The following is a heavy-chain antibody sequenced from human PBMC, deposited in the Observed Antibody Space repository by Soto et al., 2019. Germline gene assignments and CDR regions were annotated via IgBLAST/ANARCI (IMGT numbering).Heavy chain of an antibody. CDR3: ASSGSGITGTTEA. Sequence: QVQLVESGGGVVQPGRSLRLSCAASGFTFSSYGMHWVRQAPGKGLEWVAVISYDGSNKYYADSVKGRFTISRDNSKNTLYLLMNSLRAEDTAVYYCASSGSGITGTTEAWGQGTLVTVFS. J-gene: IGHJ5*02. CDR2: ISYDGSNK. D-gene: IGHD1-20*01. CDR1: GFTFSSYG. V-gene: IGHV3-30*03.